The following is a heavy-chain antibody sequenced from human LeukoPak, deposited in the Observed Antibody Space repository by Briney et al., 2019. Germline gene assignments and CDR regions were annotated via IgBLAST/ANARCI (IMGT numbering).Heavy chain of an antibody. CDR1: GYTFTGYY. CDR3: ARDHSSKWFGELLYFDY. CDR2: INPNSGGT. J-gene: IGHJ4*02. V-gene: IGHV1-2*02. Sequence: GASVKVSGKASGYTFTGYYMHWVRPAPGQGLEWMGWINPNSGGTNYAQKFQGRVTMTRDTSISTAYMELSRLRSDDTAVYYCARDHSSKWFGELLYFDYWGQGTLVTVSS. D-gene: IGHD3-10*01.